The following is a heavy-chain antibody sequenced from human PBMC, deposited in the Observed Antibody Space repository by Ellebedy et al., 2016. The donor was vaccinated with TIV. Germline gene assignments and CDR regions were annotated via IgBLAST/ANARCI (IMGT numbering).Heavy chain of an antibody. Sequence: GESLKISCSASGLTFSNYYMHWVRQAQGKGLEYVSAVSSDGAGTYYADSVKGRFTISRDNSKHTLYLRMSSRRAEDTAVYYCVKRGPYYFGSVSYSDYWGQGTLVTVSS. D-gene: IGHD3-10*01. CDR1: GLTFSNYY. J-gene: IGHJ4*02. CDR3: VKRGPYYFGSVSYSDY. V-gene: IGHV3-64D*06. CDR2: VSSDGAGT.